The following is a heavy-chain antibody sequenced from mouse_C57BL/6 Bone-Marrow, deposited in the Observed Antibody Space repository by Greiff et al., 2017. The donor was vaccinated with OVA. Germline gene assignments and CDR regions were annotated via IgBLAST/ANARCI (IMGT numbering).Heavy chain of an antibody. Sequence: VQLQQPGAELVKPGASVKLSCKASGYTFTSYWMHWVKQRPGQGLEWIGMIHPNSGSTNYNEKFKSKATLTVDKSSSTAYMQLSSLTSEDSAVYYCASITTVVAKYFDYWGQGTTLTVSS. CDR2: IHPNSGST. CDR3: ASITTVVAKYFDY. CDR1: GYTFTSYW. V-gene: IGHV1-64*01. J-gene: IGHJ2*01. D-gene: IGHD1-1*01.